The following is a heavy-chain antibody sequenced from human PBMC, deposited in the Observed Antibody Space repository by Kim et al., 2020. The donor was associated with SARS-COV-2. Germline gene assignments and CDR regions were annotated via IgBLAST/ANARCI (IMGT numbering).Heavy chain of an antibody. CDR3: TFLIDAFDI. J-gene: IGHJ3*02. CDR2: IKSKSDGETT. V-gene: IGHV3-15*01. Sequence: GGSLRLSCAASGFTFSDAWMSWVRQAPGKGLEWVGRIKSKSDGETTDYASPVKGRFTISRDDSKTTLYLQMRSLKTEHTAVYYCTFLIDAFDIWGQGTVV. CDR1: GFTFSDAW.